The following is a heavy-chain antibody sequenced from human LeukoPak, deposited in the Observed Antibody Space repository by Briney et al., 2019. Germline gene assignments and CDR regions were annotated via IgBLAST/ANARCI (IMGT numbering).Heavy chain of an antibody. J-gene: IGHJ6*03. CDR1: GGTFSSYA. Sequence: GSSVKVSCKASGGTFSSYAISWVRQAPGQGLEWMGGIIPIFGTANYAQKFQGRVTITADKSTSTAYMELSSLRSEDTAVYYCARGRVPYYYGSGSYYSYYYMDVWGKGTTVTISS. CDR2: IIPIFGTA. CDR3: ARGRVPYYYGSGSYYSYYYMDV. D-gene: IGHD3-10*01. V-gene: IGHV1-69*06.